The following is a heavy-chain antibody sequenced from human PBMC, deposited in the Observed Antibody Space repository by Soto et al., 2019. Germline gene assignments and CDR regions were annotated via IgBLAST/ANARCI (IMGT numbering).Heavy chain of an antibody. Sequence: SETLSLTCTVSGGSVSNISDYWSWVRQPPGKGLEWIGYIYYSGSADYNPSLGSRVTISLDTSKNQFSLKLSSVTTADTAVYYCARGVAFAYYYYHMDLWGQGTTVTVSS. CDR3: ARGVAFAYYYYHMDL. D-gene: IGHD3-10*01. CDR1: GGSVSNISDY. J-gene: IGHJ6*02. CDR2: IYYSGSA. V-gene: IGHV4-61*01.